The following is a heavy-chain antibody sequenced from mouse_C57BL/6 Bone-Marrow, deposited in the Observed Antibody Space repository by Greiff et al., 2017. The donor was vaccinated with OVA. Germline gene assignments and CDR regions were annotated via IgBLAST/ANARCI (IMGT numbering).Heavy chain of an antibody. CDR1: GFNIKDDY. J-gene: IGHJ4*01. Sequence: EVQLQQSGAELVRPGASVKLSCPASGFNIKDDYMPWVKQRPDQGLEWIGWIDPGNGDTEYASKFQGKATITADTSSNTAYLQLSSLTSEDTAVYYCTTEGYYGSRNAMDYWGQGTSVTVSS. V-gene: IGHV14-4*01. CDR3: TTEGYYGSRNAMDY. D-gene: IGHD1-1*01. CDR2: IDPGNGDT.